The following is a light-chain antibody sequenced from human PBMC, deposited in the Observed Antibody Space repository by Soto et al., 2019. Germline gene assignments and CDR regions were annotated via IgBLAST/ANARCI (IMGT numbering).Light chain of an antibody. CDR3: QQYHAWPPGT. CDR1: QSVETF. CDR2: GAS. J-gene: IGKJ4*01. Sequence: DIVMTQSPAILSVSPGERATLSCRASQSVETFLAWFQHKAGKAPRLLIFGASTRAAGVPARFSGGGSGTEFTLTIDSLRSEDFAVYFCQQYHAWPPGTFGGGTKVEIK. V-gene: IGKV3-15*01.